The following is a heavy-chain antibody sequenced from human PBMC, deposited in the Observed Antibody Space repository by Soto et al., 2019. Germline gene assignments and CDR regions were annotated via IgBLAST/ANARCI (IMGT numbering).Heavy chain of an antibody. CDR2: IIPIFGTA. CDR3: ARGSHSPGIAVAGYYY. Sequence: QVQLVQSGAEVKKPGSSVKVSCKASGVPFSSYAISWGRQAPGRGLEWMGGIIPIFGTANYAQKFQGRVTITADESTSTAYMELSSLTSEDTAVFYCARGSHSPGIAVAGYYYWGQGTLVTVSS. CDR1: GVPFSSYA. J-gene: IGHJ4*02. V-gene: IGHV1-69*01. D-gene: IGHD6-19*01.